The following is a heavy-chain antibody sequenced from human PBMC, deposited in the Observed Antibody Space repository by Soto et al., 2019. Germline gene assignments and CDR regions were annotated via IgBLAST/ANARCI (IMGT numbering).Heavy chain of an antibody. CDR1: GYTFTSYG. CDR2: ISGYNGNT. J-gene: IGHJ4*02. V-gene: IGHV1-18*01. CDR3: ARTPKIVLMVYTRFFDY. Sequence: ASVKVSCKASGYTFTSYGISWVRQAPGQGLEWMGWISGYNGNTNYAQRLQGRVTMTTDTSTSTAYMELRSLRSDDTAVYYCARTPKIVLMVYTRFFDYWGQGTLVTVSS. D-gene: IGHD2-8*01.